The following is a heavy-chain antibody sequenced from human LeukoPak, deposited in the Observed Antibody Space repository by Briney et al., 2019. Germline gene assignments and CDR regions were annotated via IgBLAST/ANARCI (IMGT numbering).Heavy chain of an antibody. CDR1: GFPFSSYW. CDR2: INTDGSTT. Sequence: GGSLRLSCVPSGFPFSSYWMHWVRQAPGKGLVWVSRINTDGSTTTYADSVKGRFTISRDNAKNTLYLQMNSLRAEDTAVYYCTRDYNHYFDYWGQGTLVTVSS. J-gene: IGHJ4*02. CDR3: TRDYNHYFDY. D-gene: IGHD1-14*01. V-gene: IGHV3-74*01.